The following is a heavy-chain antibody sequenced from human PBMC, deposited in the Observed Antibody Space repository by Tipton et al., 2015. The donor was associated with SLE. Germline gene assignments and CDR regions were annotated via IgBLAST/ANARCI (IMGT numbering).Heavy chain of an antibody. J-gene: IGHJ5*02. CDR1: GYAFTSYG. CDR2: ISAYNGNT. D-gene: IGHD6-13*01. Sequence: QLVQSGAEGKKPGASVKVFCKACGYAFTSYGISWVRQAPGQGLEWMGWISAYNGNTNYAQKLQGRVTMTTDTSTSTACMELRSLRSDDTAVYYCAGDARSSGWYSGSYRRFDPWGQGTLVAVSS. V-gene: IGHV1-18*01. CDR3: AGDARSSGWYSGSYRRFDP.